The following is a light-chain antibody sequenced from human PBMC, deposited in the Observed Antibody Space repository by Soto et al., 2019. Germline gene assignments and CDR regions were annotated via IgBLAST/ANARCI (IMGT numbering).Light chain of an antibody. J-gene: IGKJ1*01. V-gene: IGKV1-6*01. CDR2: AAS. CDR1: QGIRND. CDR3: LQDYNYPWT. Sequence: AIQMTQSPSSLSASVGDRVTITCRASQGIRNDLGWYQQKPGKATKLLIYAASSLQSGVPSRFSGSGSGTDFTLTISSLQPEEFATYYCLQDYNYPWTFGQGTKVEIK.